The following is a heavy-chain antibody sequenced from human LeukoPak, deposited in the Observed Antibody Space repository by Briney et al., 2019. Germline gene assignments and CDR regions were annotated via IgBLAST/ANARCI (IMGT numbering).Heavy chain of an antibody. D-gene: IGHD3/OR15-3a*01. J-gene: IGHJ4*02. CDR1: GFTFSSYA. V-gene: IGHV3-30-3*02. Sequence: GGSLRLSCVASGFTFSSYAMHWVRQAPGKGLEWVAVISYDGSNKYYADSVKGRFIISRDNSKNALSLQLNSLRPEDTALYYCAKHFCTGLDCSLFDSWGQGTLVTVPS. CDR2: ISYDGSNK. CDR3: AKHFCTGLDCSLFDS.